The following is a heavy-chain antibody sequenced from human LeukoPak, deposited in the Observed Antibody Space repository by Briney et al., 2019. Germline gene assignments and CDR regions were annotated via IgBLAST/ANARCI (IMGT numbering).Heavy chain of an antibody. CDR2: IYPGDSDT. J-gene: IGHJ4*02. D-gene: IGHD3-22*01. CDR3: ARRPDYYDSSGFLADY. V-gene: IGHV5-51*01. Sequence: GESLKISYKGSGSRFTSYWIGWVRRMPGKGLEWMGIIYPGDSDTRYSPSFQGQVTISADKSISTAYLQWSSLKASDTAMYYCARRPDYYDSSGFLADYWGQGTLVTVSS. CDR1: GSRFTSYW.